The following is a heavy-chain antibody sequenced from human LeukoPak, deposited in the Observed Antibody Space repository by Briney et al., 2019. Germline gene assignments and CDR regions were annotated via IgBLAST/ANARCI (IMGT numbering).Heavy chain of an antibody. V-gene: IGHV4-34*01. CDR3: AREGYYYDSSGYSRMYYFDY. CDR1: GGSFNGYY. CDR2: IYYSGST. J-gene: IGHJ4*02. D-gene: IGHD3-22*01. Sequence: SETLSLTCAVYGGSFNGYYWSWIRQPPGKGLEWIGSIYYSGSTYYNPSLKSRVTMSVDTSKNQFSLKLSSVTAADTAVYYCAREGYYYDSSGYSRMYYFDYWGQGTLVTVSS.